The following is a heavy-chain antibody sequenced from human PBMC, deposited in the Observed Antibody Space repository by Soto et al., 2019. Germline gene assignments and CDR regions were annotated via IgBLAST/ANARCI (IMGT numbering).Heavy chain of an antibody. CDR3: ARDPRTVGYCSGGSCSPLLDFDY. Sequence: GGSLRLSCAASGFTFSSYSMNWVRQAPGKGLEWVSYISSSSSTIYYADSVKGRFTISRDNAKNSLYLQMNSLRAEDTAVYYCARDPRTVGYCSGGSCSPLLDFDYWGQGTLVTVSS. V-gene: IGHV3-48*01. J-gene: IGHJ4*02. CDR1: GFTFSSYS. D-gene: IGHD2-15*01. CDR2: ISSSSSTI.